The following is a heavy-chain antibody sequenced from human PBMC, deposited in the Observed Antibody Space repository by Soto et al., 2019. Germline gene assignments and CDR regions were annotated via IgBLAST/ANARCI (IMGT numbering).Heavy chain of an antibody. CDR3: AHRDSTGTTTYFDS. J-gene: IGHJ4*02. D-gene: IGHD1-1*01. CDR1: GFSFTTTRMG. Sequence: QITLKEAGPPLVKPTETLTLTCTFSGFSFTTTRMGVAWTRQPPGKALEWLAIIYWDGESRYNPLLRRRLTLTEDTSKNQVVLTMTNMDPKDTATYYCAHRDSTGTTTYFDSWGQGIPVTVAS. V-gene: IGHV2-5*02. CDR2: IYWDGES.